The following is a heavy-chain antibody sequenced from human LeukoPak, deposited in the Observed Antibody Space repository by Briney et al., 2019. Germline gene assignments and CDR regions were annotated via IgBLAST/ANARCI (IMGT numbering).Heavy chain of an antibody. Sequence: GGSLRLSCAASEFTFSSYGMSWVRQAPGKGLEWVSSISGSGGSAQYADSVQGRFAISRDNSKNTLYLQMNSLRVEDTAVYFCARDPNGDYIGTFDMWGRGTMVSVSS. CDR1: EFTFSSYG. CDR2: ISGSGGSA. CDR3: ARDPNGDYIGTFDM. J-gene: IGHJ3*02. D-gene: IGHD4-17*01. V-gene: IGHV3-23*01.